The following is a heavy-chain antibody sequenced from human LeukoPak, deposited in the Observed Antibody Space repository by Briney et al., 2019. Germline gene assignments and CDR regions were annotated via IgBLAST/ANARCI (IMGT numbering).Heavy chain of an antibody. V-gene: IGHV5-51*01. CDR2: IHPGDSDT. J-gene: IGHJ2*01. D-gene: IGHD5-18*01. Sequence: GESLKISCKGSGYSFTSYWIGWVRQMPGKGLEWMGIIHPGDSDTRYSPSFQGQVTISADKSISTAYLQWSSLKASDTAMYYCARDPFPYSYGEDWYFDIWGRGTLVTVSS. CDR3: ARDPFPYSYGEDWYFDI. CDR1: GYSFTSYW.